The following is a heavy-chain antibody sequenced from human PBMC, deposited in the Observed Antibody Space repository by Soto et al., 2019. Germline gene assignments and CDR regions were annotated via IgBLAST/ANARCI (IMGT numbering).Heavy chain of an antibody. CDR2: IAWNSESI. Sequence: EVQLVESGGGLVQPGRSLRLSCAASGFRFEDYAMHWVRQAPGKGLEWVSGIAWNSESIGYADSVKGRFTISRDNGKNSLYLPMNSLRPADTALYYCAKDHYGSAIYGMDVWGQGTTVTVSS. J-gene: IGHJ6*02. V-gene: IGHV3-9*01. CDR1: GFRFEDYA. D-gene: IGHD3-10*01. CDR3: AKDHYGSAIYGMDV.